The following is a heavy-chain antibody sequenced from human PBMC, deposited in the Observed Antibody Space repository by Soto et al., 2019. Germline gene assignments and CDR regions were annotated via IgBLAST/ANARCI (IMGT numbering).Heavy chain of an antibody. CDR3: ACRAYCGGDCYSDFDY. D-gene: IGHD2-21*02. CDR2: IYYSGST. Sequence: SETLSLTCTVSGGSISSYYWSWIRQPPGKGLEWIGYIYYSGSTNYNPSLKSRVTISVDTSKNQFSLKLSSVTAADTAVDYCACRAYCGGDCYSDFDYWGQGTLVTVSS. CDR1: GGSISSYY. J-gene: IGHJ4*02. V-gene: IGHV4-59*01.